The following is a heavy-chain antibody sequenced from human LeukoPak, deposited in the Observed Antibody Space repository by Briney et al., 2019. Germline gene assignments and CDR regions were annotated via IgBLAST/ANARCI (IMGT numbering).Heavy chain of an antibody. V-gene: IGHV3-23*01. CDR3: ARNMVRGYEDAFDI. CDR1: GFTFSMYA. D-gene: IGHD3-10*01. Sequence: GGSLRLSCAASGFTFSMYAMSWVRQAPGEGLGWVSAISGIGGRTYYADSVKGRFTISRDNSKNTLYLQMNSLRAEDTAVYYCARNMVRGYEDAFDIWGQGTMVTVSS. J-gene: IGHJ3*02. CDR2: ISGIGGRT.